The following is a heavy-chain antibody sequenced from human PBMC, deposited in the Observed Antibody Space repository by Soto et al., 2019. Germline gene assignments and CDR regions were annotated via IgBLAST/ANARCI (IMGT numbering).Heavy chain of an antibody. V-gene: IGHV3-33*01. CDR1: EFTFSSYG. CDR2: IWYDGSNK. J-gene: IGHJ6*02. D-gene: IGHD6-19*01. Sequence: QVQLVESGGGVVQPGRSLRLSCAASEFTFSSYGMHWVRQAPGKGLEWVAVIWYDGSNKYYADSLKGLFTISRDNSKNVLYLQMNSLRAEDTAVYYCARDLGYSSGWYDYYYGMDVVGQGTTVTVSS. CDR3: ARDLGYSSGWYDYYYGMDV.